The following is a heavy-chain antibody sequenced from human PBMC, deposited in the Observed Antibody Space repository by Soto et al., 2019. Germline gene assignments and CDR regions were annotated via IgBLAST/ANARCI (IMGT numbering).Heavy chain of an antibody. J-gene: IGHJ3*02. D-gene: IGHD3-22*01. CDR3: AREGLYYDSSGYYYLPAAFDI. V-gene: IGHV1-69*13. CDR2: IIPIFGTA. Sequence: SVKVSCKASGGTFSSYSISWVRQAPGQGLEWMGGIIPIFGTANYAQKFQGRVTITADESTSTAYMELSSLRSEDTAVYYCAREGLYYDSSGYYYLPAAFDIWGQGTMVTVSS. CDR1: GGTFSSYS.